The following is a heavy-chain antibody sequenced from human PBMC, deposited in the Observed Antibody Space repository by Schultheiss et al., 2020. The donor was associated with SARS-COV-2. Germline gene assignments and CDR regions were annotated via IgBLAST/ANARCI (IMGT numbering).Heavy chain of an antibody. CDR3: ARERYSSSWYDY. V-gene: IGHV4-34*01. J-gene: IGHJ4*02. CDR1: GGSFSGYY. Sequence: SQTLSLTCAVYGGSFSGYYWSWIRQPPGKGLEWIGEINHSGSTNYNPSLKSRVTISVDTSKNQFSLKLSSVTAADTAVYYCARERYSSSWYDYWGQGTLVTVSS. CDR2: INHSGST. D-gene: IGHD6-13*01.